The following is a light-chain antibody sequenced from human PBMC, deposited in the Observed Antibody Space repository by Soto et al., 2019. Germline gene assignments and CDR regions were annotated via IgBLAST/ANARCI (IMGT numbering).Light chain of an antibody. Sequence: QSALTQPASVSGSPGQSITISCTGTSNDIGGYNYVSWYQQHPGEAPKLIIYEVSNRPLGVSNRFSGSKSDNTASLTITGLQAEDEASYYCSSYTITHIPVIFGGGTKLTVL. CDR2: EVS. CDR3: SSYTITHIPVI. CDR1: SNDIGGYNY. V-gene: IGLV2-14*01. J-gene: IGLJ2*01.